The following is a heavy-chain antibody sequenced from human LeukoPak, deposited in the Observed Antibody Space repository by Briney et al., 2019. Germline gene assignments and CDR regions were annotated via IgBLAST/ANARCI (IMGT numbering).Heavy chain of an antibody. D-gene: IGHD3-10*01. Sequence: PSETLSLTCNVSGGSISSYYWSWIRQPPGEGLEWIGYIYSSGSTTYNPSLKSRVTMSLDTSNNQVSLRLTSVTAADTAIYYCASSYYYYMDVWGKGTTVTVSS. J-gene: IGHJ6*03. CDR3: ASSYYYYMDV. CDR1: GGSISSYY. V-gene: IGHV4-59*01. CDR2: IYSSGST.